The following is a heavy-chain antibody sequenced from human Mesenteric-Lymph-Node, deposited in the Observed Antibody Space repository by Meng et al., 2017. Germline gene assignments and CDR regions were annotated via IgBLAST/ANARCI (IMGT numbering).Heavy chain of an antibody. CDR2: LIPMFGTI. Sequence: SVNVSCKASGDTFINYAISWVRQAPGQGLEWVGGLIPMFGTINYAQKVQGRVTVTTDQSTTTAYMEHSSLRSEDTAVYYCARNGKWQWLVRWYYYYYGMDVWGQGTTVTVSS. J-gene: IGHJ6*02. V-gene: IGHV1-69*05. D-gene: IGHD6-19*01. CDR1: GDTFINYA. CDR3: ARNGKWQWLVRWYYYYYGMDV.